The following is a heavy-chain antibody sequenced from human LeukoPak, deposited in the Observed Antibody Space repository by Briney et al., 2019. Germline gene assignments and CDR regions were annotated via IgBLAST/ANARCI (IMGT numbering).Heavy chain of an antibody. J-gene: IGHJ3*02. CDR3: ARGGNRRGYDAFDI. D-gene: IGHD4-23*01. V-gene: IGHV1-2*06. CDR2: INPNSGGT. CDR1: RCTFTGYY. Sequence: ASVKVSRKASRCTFTGYYMHWVRQAPGQGLEWMGRINPNSGGTNYAQKFQGRVTMTRDTSISTAYMELSRLRSDDTAVYYCARGGNRRGYDAFDIWGQGTMVTVS.